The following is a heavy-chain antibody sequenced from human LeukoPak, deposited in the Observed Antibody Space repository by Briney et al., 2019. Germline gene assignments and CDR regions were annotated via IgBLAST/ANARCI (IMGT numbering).Heavy chain of an antibody. Sequence: PSETLSLTCIVSGASLSTYYGTWIRQPPGKGLEWIGRVFTSGIISGNTNYNPSLKSRVTMSVDTSKNQFSLKLRSVTAADTAVYYCARDRYYYDSSSYYSAFDTWGQGTMVTVSS. CDR3: ARDRYYYDSSSYYSAFDT. CDR2: VFTSGIISGNT. V-gene: IGHV4-4*07. D-gene: IGHD3-22*01. J-gene: IGHJ3*02. CDR1: GASLSTYY.